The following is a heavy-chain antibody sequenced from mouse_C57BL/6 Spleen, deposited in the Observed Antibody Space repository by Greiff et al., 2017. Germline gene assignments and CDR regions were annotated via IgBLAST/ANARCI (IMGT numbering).Heavy chain of an antibody. V-gene: IGHV1-80*01. Sequence: QVQLQQSGAELVKPGASVKISCKASGYAFSSYWMNWVKQRPGKGLEWIGQLYPGDGDTNYNGKFKGKATLTADKYSITAYMQLSSLTSEDSAVYFCARGFITTVVRGSYWYFDVWGTGTTVTVSS. J-gene: IGHJ1*03. CDR2: LYPGDGDT. CDR3: ARGFITTVVRGSYWYFDV. D-gene: IGHD1-1*01. CDR1: GYAFSSYW.